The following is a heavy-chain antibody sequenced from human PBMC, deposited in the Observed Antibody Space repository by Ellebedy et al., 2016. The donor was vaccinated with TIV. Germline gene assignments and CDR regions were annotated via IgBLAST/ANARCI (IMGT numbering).Heavy chain of an antibody. J-gene: IGHJ3*02. CDR3: ASDMLTGNDAFDI. D-gene: IGHD3-9*01. V-gene: IGHV3-74*01. CDR2: IQPSGTDT. CDR1: GFTFKTYW. Sequence: GESLKISCAASGFTFKTYWMHWVRQVPGKGLMWVSRIQPSGTDTTYADSVKGRFTISRDNAKDTLYLQMNSLRAEDTAVYYCASDMLTGNDAFDIWGQGTMVTVSS.